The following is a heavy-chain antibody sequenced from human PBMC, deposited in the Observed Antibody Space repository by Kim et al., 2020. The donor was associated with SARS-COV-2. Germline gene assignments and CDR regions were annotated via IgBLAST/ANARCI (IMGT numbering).Heavy chain of an antibody. V-gene: IGHV3-49*04. D-gene: IGHD3-10*01. CDR1: GFTFGDYA. CDR2: IRSKAYGGTT. Sequence: GGSLRLSCTASGFTFGDYAMSWVRQAPGKGLEWVGFIRSKAYGGTTEYAASVKGRFTISRDDSKSIAYLQMNSLKTEDTAVYYCTRDRRITMVNDAFDIWGQGTMVTVSS. CDR3: TRDRRITMVNDAFDI. J-gene: IGHJ3*02.